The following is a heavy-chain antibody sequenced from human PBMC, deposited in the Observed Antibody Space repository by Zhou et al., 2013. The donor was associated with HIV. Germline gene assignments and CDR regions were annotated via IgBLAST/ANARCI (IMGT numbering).Heavy chain of an antibody. CDR1: GYTFTGYY. CDR2: INPNSGGT. D-gene: IGHD6-13*01. Sequence: QVQLVQSGAEVKKPGASVKVSCKASGYTFTGYYMHWVRQAPGQGLEWMGWINPNSGGTNYAQKFQGRVTMTRDTSISTAYMELSRLRSDDTAVYYCARDEGIAAAGENWFDPWGQGTLVTVSS. J-gene: IGHJ5*02. V-gene: IGHV1-2*02. CDR3: ARDEGIAAAGENWFDP.